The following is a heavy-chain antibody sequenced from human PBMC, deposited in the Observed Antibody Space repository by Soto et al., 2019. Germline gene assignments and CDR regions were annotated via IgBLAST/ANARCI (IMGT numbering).Heavy chain of an antibody. Sequence: SETLSLTCTVSGGSISSGGYYWSWIRQHPGKGLEWIGYIYYSGSTYYNPSLKSRVTISVDTSKNQFSLKLSSVTAADTAVYYCAREKGGLRYFDIYYYYGMDVWGQGTRVTVSS. J-gene: IGHJ6*02. CDR2: IYYSGST. CDR1: GGSISSGGYY. V-gene: IGHV4-31*03. D-gene: IGHD3-9*01. CDR3: AREKGGLRYFDIYYYYGMDV.